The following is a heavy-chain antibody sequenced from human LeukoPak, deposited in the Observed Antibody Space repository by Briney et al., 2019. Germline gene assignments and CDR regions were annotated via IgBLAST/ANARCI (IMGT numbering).Heavy chain of an antibody. D-gene: IGHD3-10*01. V-gene: IGHV3-30*02. J-gene: IGHJ3*02. CDR1: GFTFSSYG. CDR3: AKASSLYGSGSYFAFDI. Sequence: GGSLRLSCAASGFTFSSYGMHWVRQAPGKGLEWVAFIRYDGSNKYYADSVKGRFTISRDNSKNTLYLQMNSLRAEDTAVYYCAKASSLYGSGSYFAFDIWGQGTMVTVSS. CDR2: IRYDGSNK.